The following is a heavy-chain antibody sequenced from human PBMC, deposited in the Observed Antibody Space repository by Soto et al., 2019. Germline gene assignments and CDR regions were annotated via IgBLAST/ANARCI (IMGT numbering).Heavy chain of an antibody. Sequence: QLQLQESGSGLVKPSQTLSLTCAVSGGSISSGGSSWSWIRQPPGKGLEWIGYIYHRGSTYYNPSLNSRVTISVDRSKNQFSLKLSSVTAADTAVYYCARAGDSSGPVALGYWGQGTLVTVSS. J-gene: IGHJ4*02. D-gene: IGHD6-19*01. CDR1: GGSISSGGSS. CDR3: ARAGDSSGPVALGY. CDR2: IYHRGST. V-gene: IGHV4-30-2*01.